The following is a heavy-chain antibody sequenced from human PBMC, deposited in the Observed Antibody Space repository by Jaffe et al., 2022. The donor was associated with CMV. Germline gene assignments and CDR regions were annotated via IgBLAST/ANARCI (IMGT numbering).Heavy chain of an antibody. D-gene: IGHD3-16*01. J-gene: IGHJ6*03. V-gene: IGHV1-46*01. CDR1: GYTFTTSY. Sequence: QVQLVQSGAEVKKPGASVKVSCKASGYTFTTSYIHWVRQAPGQGLEWMGMINPTVGSTLYAQKLQGRLTMTREMSTGTVYMEVSSLRSEDTAVYYCARGPFYQGEDYYYYYMDVWGKGTTVTVS. CDR3: ARGPFYQGEDYYYYYMDV. CDR2: INPTVGST.